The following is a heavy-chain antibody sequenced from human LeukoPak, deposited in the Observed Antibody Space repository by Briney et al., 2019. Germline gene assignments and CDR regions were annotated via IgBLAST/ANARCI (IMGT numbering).Heavy chain of an antibody. CDR1: GFTFSSYA. CDR2: ISYDGSNK. V-gene: IGHV3-30*04. CDR3: ARATRRDSSSWYVDY. J-gene: IGHJ4*02. Sequence: PGRSLRLSCAASGFTFSSYAMHWVRQAPGKGLKWVAVISYDGSNKYYADSVKGRFTISRDNSKNTLYLQMNSLRAEDTAVYYCARATRRDSSSWYVDYWGQGTLVTVSS. D-gene: IGHD6-13*01.